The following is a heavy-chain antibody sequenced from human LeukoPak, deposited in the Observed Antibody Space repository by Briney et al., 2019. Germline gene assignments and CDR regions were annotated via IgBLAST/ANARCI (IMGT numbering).Heavy chain of an antibody. CDR2: ISYDGSNK. CDR3: AKEGMGPTTVTTYYYGMDV. J-gene: IGHJ6*02. CDR1: GFTFSSYG. Sequence: PGGSLRLSCAASGFTFSSYGMHWVRQAPGKGLEWVAVISYDGSNKYYADSVKGRFTISRDNSKNTLYLQMNSLRAEDTAVYYCAKEGMGPTTVTTYYYGMDVWGQGTTVTVSS. D-gene: IGHD4-17*01. V-gene: IGHV3-30*18.